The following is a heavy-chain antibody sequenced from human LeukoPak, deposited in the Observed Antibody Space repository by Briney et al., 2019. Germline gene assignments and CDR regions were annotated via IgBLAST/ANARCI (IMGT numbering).Heavy chain of an antibody. J-gene: IGHJ4*02. D-gene: IGHD6-13*01. CDR1: GFNLNTYN. Sequence: PGGSLRLSCAASGFNLNTYNMNWLRQAPGRGLEWVSYITISSSTIYYADSVKGRFTISRDNAKNSLYLQTNRLRAEDSAVYYCAREPTYTSSWYTTCDYWGQGTPVTVSS. CDR3: AREPTYTSSWYTTCDY. V-gene: IGHV3-48*01. CDR2: ITISSSTI.